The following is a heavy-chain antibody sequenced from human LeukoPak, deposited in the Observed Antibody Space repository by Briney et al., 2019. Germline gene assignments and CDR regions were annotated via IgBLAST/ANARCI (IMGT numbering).Heavy chain of an antibody. CDR3: ARRAGEYSHPYDY. Sequence: GGSLRLTCTDSGFTVSSNSMSWVPQAPGKGLEWVSFIYSGGNTHYSDSVKGRFTISRDNSKNTLYLQMNSLRADDTAVYYCARRAGEYSHPYDYWGQGTLVTVSS. D-gene: IGHD4-17*01. J-gene: IGHJ4*02. CDR2: IYSGGNT. V-gene: IGHV3-53*01. CDR1: GFTVSSNS.